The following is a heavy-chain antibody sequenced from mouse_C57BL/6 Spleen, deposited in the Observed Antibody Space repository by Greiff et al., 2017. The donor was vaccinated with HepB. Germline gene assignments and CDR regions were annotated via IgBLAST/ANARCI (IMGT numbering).Heavy chain of an antibody. CDR2: IDPSYSET. Sequence: VQLQQPGAELVRPGSSVKLSCKASGYTFTSYWMHWVKQRPIQGLEWIGNIDPSYSETHYNQKFKDKATLTVDKSSSTAYMQLSSLTSEDSAVYYCDVHYYGSSYGYFDVWGTGTTVTVSS. D-gene: IGHD1-1*01. V-gene: IGHV1-52*01. CDR3: DVHYYGSSYGYFDV. J-gene: IGHJ1*03. CDR1: GYTFTSYW.